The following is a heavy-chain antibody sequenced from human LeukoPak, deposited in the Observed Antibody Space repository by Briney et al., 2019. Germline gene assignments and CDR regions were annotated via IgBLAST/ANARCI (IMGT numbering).Heavy chain of an antibody. Sequence: ASVKVSCKASGYTFTGYYMHWVRQAPGQGLEWMGWINPYSGDTMYAQKFQGRVTMTRDTSISTAYMELNRLRSDDTAVYYCARASLQLKYYYYYYMDVWGKGTTVTISS. J-gene: IGHJ6*03. CDR3: ARASLQLKYYYYYYMDV. CDR2: INPYSGDT. D-gene: IGHD5-18*01. V-gene: IGHV1-2*02. CDR1: GYTFTGYY.